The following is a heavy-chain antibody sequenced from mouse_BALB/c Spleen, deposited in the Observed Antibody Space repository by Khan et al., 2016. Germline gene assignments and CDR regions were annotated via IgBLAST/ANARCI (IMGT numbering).Heavy chain of an antibody. D-gene: IGHD3-2*01. CDR1: GYSITSDYA. CDR3: ALDSSGYRTMDY. J-gene: IGHJ4*01. V-gene: IGHV3-2*02. Sequence: VQLKESGPGLVKPSQSLSLTCTVAGYSITSDYAWNWIRQFPGNKLEWMGYITYSGSTSYNPSLISRISVTRDTSKNRFFLQLNSVTTEDTATYYCALDSSGYRTMDYWGQGTSVTVSS. CDR2: ITYSGST.